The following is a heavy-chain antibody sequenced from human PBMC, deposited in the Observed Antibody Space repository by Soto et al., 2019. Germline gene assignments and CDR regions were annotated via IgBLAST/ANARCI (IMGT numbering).Heavy chain of an antibody. CDR3: ARHVGGLYSSTWPPYGLDV. D-gene: IGHD6-13*01. V-gene: IGHV4-39*01. J-gene: IGHJ6*02. CDR2: MHYSGNT. CDR1: GASTTTNYY. Sequence: SETLSLTCTVSGASTTTNYYWGWIRQPPGKGLEWIASMHYSGNTNYSPSLKGRVNVSVDTSKNQFSLKLKSVTAADTAVYYCARHVGGLYSSTWPPYGLDVWGQVTTVTVSS.